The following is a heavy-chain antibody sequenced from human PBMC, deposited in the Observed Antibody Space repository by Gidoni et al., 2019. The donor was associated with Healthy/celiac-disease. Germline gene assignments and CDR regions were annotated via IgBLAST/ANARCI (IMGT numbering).Heavy chain of an antibody. V-gene: IGHV4-34*01. CDR2: INHRGST. CDR1: GGSFCGYY. D-gene: IGHD2-15*01. Sequence: QVQLQQWGAGLLKPSETLSLTCAVYGGSFCGYYWSWIRQPPGKGLEWIEEINHRGSTNYNPSLKSRVTISVDTSKNQFSLKLSSVTAADKAVYYCAGGRRLRYCSGGSCYSAGDWFDPWGQGTLVTVSS. CDR3: AGGRRLRYCSGGSCYSAGDWFDP. J-gene: IGHJ5*02.